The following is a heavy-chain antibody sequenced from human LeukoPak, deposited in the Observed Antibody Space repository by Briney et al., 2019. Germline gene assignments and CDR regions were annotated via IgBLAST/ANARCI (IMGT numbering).Heavy chain of an antibody. J-gene: IGHJ3*02. CDR3: ASARDPERVFDI. CDR2: ISSSGSTI. V-gene: IGHV3-48*03. D-gene: IGHD5-24*01. Sequence: PGGSLRLSCAPSGFTFSSYEMNWVRQAPGKGLEWVSYISSSGSTIYYADSVKGRFTISRDNAKNSLYLQMNSLRAEDTAVYYCASARDPERVFDIWGQGTMVTVSS. CDR1: GFTFSSYE.